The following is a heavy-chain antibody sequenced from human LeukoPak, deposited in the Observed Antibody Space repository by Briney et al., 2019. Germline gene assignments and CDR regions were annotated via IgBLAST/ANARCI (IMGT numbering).Heavy chain of an antibody. V-gene: IGHV3-30*04. CDR2: ISYDGSNK. Sequence: GRSLRLSCAASGFTFSGYGMHWVRQAPGKGLEWVTAISYDGSNKYYADSVKGRFTISRDNAKNSLYLQMNSLRAEDTAVYYCARRAGAYSHPYDYWGQGTLVTVSS. CDR3: ARRAGAYSHPYDY. D-gene: IGHD4/OR15-4a*01. J-gene: IGHJ4*02. CDR1: GFTFSGYG.